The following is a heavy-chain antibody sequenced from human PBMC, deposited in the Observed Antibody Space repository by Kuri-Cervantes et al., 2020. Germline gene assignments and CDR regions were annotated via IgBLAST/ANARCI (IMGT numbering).Heavy chain of an antibody. V-gene: IGHV1-69*13. CDR2: IIPIFGTA. J-gene: IGHJ1*01. CDR1: GYTFTSYA. Sequence: SVKVSCKASGYTFTSYAMNWVRQAPGQGLEWMGWIIPIFGTANYAQKFQGRVMITADESTSTAYMELSSLRSEDTAVYYCARFGDYDEYFQHWGQGTLVTVSS. CDR3: ARFGDYDEYFQH. D-gene: IGHD4-17*01.